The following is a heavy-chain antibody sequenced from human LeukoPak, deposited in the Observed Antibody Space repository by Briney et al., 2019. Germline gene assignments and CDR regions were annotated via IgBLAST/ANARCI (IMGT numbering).Heavy chain of an antibody. J-gene: IGHJ4*02. CDR2: FYISGST. CDR1: GDSIRSYY. CDR3: ASRKLLSGDYELDDH. V-gene: IGHV4-4*07. D-gene: IGHD4-17*01. Sequence: PSETLSLTCTVSGDSIRSYYWSWIRQPAGKGPERIGRFYISGSTKSKPSFKSRDTMSVDTSKNQFSLKLRSVTAADTAVYYCASRKLLSGDYELDDHWGQGTLITVSS.